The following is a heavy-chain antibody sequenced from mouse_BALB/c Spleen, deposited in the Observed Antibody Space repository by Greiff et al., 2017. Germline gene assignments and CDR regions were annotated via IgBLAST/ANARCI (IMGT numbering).Heavy chain of an antibody. J-gene: IGHJ1*01. CDR3: AGLITTLADWYFDV. Sequence: EVQGVESGGGLVQPGGSLKLSCAASGFTFSSYTMSWVRQTPEKRLEWVAYISNGGGSTYYPDTVKGRFTISRDNAKNTLYLQMSSLKSEDTAMYYCAGLITTLADWYFDVWGAGTTVTVSS. CDR1: GFTFSSYT. V-gene: IGHV5-12-2*01. D-gene: IGHD1-1*01. CDR2: ISNGGGST.